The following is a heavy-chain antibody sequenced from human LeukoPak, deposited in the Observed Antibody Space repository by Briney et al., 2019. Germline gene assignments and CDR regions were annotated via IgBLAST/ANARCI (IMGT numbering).Heavy chain of an antibody. V-gene: IGHV1-2*06. J-gene: IGHJ4*02. CDR1: GYTFTGYY. Sequence: ASVKVSCKASGYTFTGYYMHWVRQAPGQGLEWMGRINPNSGGTNYAQKFQGRVTMTRDTSTSTVYMDLSSLRSEDTAVYYCARDPQRYCSSTSCPYYFDYWGRGTLVTVSS. D-gene: IGHD2-2*01. CDR3: ARDPQRYCSSTSCPYYFDY. CDR2: INPNSGGT.